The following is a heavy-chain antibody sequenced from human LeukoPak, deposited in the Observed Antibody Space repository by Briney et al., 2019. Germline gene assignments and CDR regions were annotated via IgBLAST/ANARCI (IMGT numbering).Heavy chain of an antibody. Sequence: GGSLRLSCAASGFTFDDYAMHWVRQVPGKGLERVSGISWNSGSIGYADPVKGRFTISRDNAKNSLYLQMNSLRAEDTALYYCAKDIGDTAISFYFDYWGQGTLVTVSS. CDR2: ISWNSGSI. CDR3: AKDIGDTAISFYFDY. J-gene: IGHJ4*02. CDR1: GFTFDDYA. V-gene: IGHV3-9*01. D-gene: IGHD5-18*01.